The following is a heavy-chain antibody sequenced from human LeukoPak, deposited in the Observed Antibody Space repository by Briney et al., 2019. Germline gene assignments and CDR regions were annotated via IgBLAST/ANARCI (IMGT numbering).Heavy chain of an antibody. J-gene: IGHJ6*03. CDR2: INHSGST. V-gene: IGHV4-34*01. CDR1: GGSFSGYY. CDR3: ARRRYYGSGSYRRSYYYYMDV. D-gene: IGHD3-10*01. Sequence: PSETLSLTCAVYGGSFSGYYWSWTRQPPGKGLEWIGEINHSGSTNYNPSLKSRVTISVDTSKNQFSLKLSSVTAADTAEYYCARRRYYGSGSYRRSYYYYMDVWGKGTAVTISS.